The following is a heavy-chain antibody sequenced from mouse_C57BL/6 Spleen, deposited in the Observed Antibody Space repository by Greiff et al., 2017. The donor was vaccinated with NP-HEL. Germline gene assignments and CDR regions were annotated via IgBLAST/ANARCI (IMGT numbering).Heavy chain of an antibody. D-gene: IGHD2-4*01. J-gene: IGHJ3*01. CDR1: GYTFTDYY. Sequence: VQLQQSGPELVKPGASVKISCKASGYTFTDYYMNWVKQSHGKSLEWIGDINPNNGGPSYNQKFKGKATLTVDKASSTAYMERRSLTSEDSAVYYCAKGNDYDGFAYWGQGTLVTVSA. CDR2: INPNNGGP. V-gene: IGHV1-26*01. CDR3: AKGNDYDGFAY.